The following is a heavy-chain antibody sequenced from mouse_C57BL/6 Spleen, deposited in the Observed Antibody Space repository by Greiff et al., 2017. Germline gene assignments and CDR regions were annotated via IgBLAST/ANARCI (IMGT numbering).Heavy chain of an antibody. CDR3: AGTYRFWFAY. V-gene: IGHV1-22*01. D-gene: IGHD2-12*01. CDR1: GFTFTDYN. J-gene: IGHJ3*01. Sequence: EVQLQQSGPELVKPGASVKMSCKASGFTFTDYNMHWVKQSHGKSLEWIGYINPNNGGTSYNQKFKGKATLTVNKSASTAYMELRSLTSEDSADYYCAGTYRFWFAYWGQGTLVTVSA. CDR2: INPNNGGT.